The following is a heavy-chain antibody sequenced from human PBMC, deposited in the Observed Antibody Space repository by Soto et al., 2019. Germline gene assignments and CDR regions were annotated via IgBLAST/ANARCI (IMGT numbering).Heavy chain of an antibody. Sequence: EVQLVESGGGLVQPGGSLRLSCAASGFAVSSFWMSWVRQAPGKGLEWVANIKRDGSEKYYVDSVKGRFTISRDNAKNSLYLQMNSLRAEDTAVYYCARDYDFGSGSNSCFDYWGQGTLVTVSS. CDR1: GFAVSSFW. CDR3: ARDYDFGSGSNSCFDY. V-gene: IGHV3-7*01. CDR2: IKRDGSEK. J-gene: IGHJ4*02. D-gene: IGHD3-3*01.